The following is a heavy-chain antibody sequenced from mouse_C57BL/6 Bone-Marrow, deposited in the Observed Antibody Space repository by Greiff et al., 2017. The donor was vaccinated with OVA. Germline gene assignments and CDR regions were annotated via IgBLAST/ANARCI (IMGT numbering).Heavy chain of an antibody. CDR2: IWSDGST. CDR1: GFSLTRYG. Sequence: VKLMESGPGLVQPSQSLSITCTVSGFSLTRYGVHWVRQSPGKGLEWLGVIWSDGSTDYNAAFIYRLSISKDKYKSQVFYKMNRRQADDTAIYYCGSCYYGMAYWGQGTSVTVSS. J-gene: IGHJ4*01. V-gene: IGHV2-2*01. CDR3: GSCYYGMAY.